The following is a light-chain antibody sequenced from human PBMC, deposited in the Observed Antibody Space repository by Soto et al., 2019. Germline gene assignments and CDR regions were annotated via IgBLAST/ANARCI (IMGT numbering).Light chain of an antibody. CDR1: SSDVGGYDY. J-gene: IGLJ3*02. CDR3: SSYTNSITHV. V-gene: IGLV2-14*03. Sequence: QSALTQPASVTGSPGQSIAISCTGTSSDVGGYDYVSWYQQHPGKAPKLMIYGVSNRPSGVSNRFSGSKSGNTASLTISGLQAEDEADYYCSSYTNSITHVFGGGTKVTVL. CDR2: GVS.